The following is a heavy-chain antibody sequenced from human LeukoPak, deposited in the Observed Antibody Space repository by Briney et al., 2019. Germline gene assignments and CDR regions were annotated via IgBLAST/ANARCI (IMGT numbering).Heavy chain of an antibody. V-gene: IGHV3-30*18. CDR3: AKEPREYCSSASCPNWFDS. CDR1: GFTFSSYG. Sequence: QSGGSLRLSCAASGFTFSSYGMHWVRQAPGKGLDWVAVISYDGSSEYYADSVQGRFTVARDNSKNTMYLQMNSLRAEDTAVYYCAKEPREYCSSASCPNWFDSWGQGTLVTVSS. J-gene: IGHJ5*01. D-gene: IGHD2-2*01. CDR2: ISYDGSSE.